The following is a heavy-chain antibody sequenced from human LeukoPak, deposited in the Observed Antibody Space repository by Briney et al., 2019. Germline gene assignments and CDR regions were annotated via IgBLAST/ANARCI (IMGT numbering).Heavy chain of an antibody. CDR2: LNPNSGGT. D-gene: IGHD5-24*01. J-gene: IGHJ4*02. CDR3: ARAAEMATIGMNY. Sequence: ASVKVSCKASGYTFTGYYMHWVRQAPGQGLEWMGWLNPNSGGTNYAQKFQGRVTMTRDTSISTAYMELSRLRSDDTAVYYCARAAEMATIGMNYWGQGTLVTVSS. CDR1: GYTFTGYY. V-gene: IGHV1-2*02.